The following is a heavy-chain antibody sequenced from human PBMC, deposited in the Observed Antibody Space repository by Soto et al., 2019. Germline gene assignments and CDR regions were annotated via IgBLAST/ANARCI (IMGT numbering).Heavy chain of an antibody. Sequence: ETLSLTCAVSGGSISSSNWWSWVRQAPGKGLEWVSLIYSGGSTYYADSAKGRFTISRDNSKNTLYLQMNSLRAEDTAVYYCGKFTYYYDSSGSWPYEAFEIWGQGTMVTVSS. J-gene: IGHJ3*02. V-gene: IGHV3-66*01. D-gene: IGHD3-22*01. CDR1: GGSISSSNW. CDR2: IYSGGST. CDR3: GKFTYYYDSSGSWPYEAFEI.